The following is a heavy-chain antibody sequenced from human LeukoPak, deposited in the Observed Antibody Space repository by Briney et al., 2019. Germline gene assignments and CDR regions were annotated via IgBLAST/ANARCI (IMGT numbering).Heavy chain of an antibody. Sequence: SETLSLTCAVYGGSFSGYYWSWIRQPPGKGLEWIGEINHSGSTNYNPSLKNRVTISVDTSKNQFSLKLSSVTAADTAVYYCARGPRGGYCSSTSCAGRGDYWGQGTLVTVSS. D-gene: IGHD2-2*01. CDR3: ARGPRGGYCSSTSCAGRGDY. J-gene: IGHJ4*02. V-gene: IGHV4-34*01. CDR1: GGSFSGYY. CDR2: INHSGST.